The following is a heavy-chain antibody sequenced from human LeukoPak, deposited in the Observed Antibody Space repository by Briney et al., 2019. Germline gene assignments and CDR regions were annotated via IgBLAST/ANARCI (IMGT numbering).Heavy chain of an antibody. CDR3: ARDLGWMVRAPGDY. V-gene: IGHV1-8*01. J-gene: IGHJ4*02. CDR1: GYTFTNYD. CDR2: MSPNNGDT. D-gene: IGHD3-10*01. Sequence: ASVKVSCKTSGYTFTNYDINWVRQATGQGLEWLGWMSPNNGDTGYAQKFQGRVTMTRDTSTSTVYMELSSLRSEDTAVYYCARDLGWMVRAPGDYWGQGTLVTVSS.